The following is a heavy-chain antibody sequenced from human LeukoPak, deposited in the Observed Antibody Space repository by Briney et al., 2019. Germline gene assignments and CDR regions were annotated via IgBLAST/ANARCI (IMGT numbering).Heavy chain of an antibody. CDR3: ARGVVVVPAANNWFDP. Sequence: SQTLSLTCTVSGGSISSGSYYWSWIRQPAGKGLEWIGRIYTSGSTNYNPSLKSRVTISVDTSKNQFSLKLSSVTAADTAVYYCARGVVVVPAANNWFDPWGQGTLVTVSS. CDR2: IYTSGST. D-gene: IGHD2-2*01. J-gene: IGHJ5*02. CDR1: GGSISSGSYY. V-gene: IGHV4-61*02.